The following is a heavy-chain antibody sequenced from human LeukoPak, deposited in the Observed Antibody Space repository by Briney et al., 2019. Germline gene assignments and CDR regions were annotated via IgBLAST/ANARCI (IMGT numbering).Heavy chain of an antibody. J-gene: IGHJ4*02. CDR3: ARGYDILTGYYTMVGY. CDR1: GYTFTGYY. D-gene: IGHD3-9*01. CDR2: INPNSGGT. V-gene: IGHV1-2*02. Sequence: GASVKVSCKASGYTFTGYYMHWVRQAPGQGLEWMGWINPNSGGTNYAQKFQGRVTMTRDTSISTAYMELSRLRSDDTAVYYCARGYDILTGYYTMVGYWGQGTLVTVSS.